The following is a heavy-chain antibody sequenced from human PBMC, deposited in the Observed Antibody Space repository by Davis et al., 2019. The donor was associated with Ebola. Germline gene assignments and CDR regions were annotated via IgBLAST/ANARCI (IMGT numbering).Heavy chain of an antibody. CDR2: IYYSGST. J-gene: IGHJ6*03. Sequence: PSETLSLTCTVSGGSISSSSYYWGWIRQPPGKGLEWIGSIYYSGSTYYNPSLKSRVTISVDTSKNQFSLKLSSVTAADTAVYYCARGKYYDFWSGYYVPYYYYYMDVWGKGTTVTVSS. CDR3: ARGKYYDFWSGYYVPYYYYYMDV. V-gene: IGHV4-39*07. CDR1: GGSISSSSYY. D-gene: IGHD3-3*01.